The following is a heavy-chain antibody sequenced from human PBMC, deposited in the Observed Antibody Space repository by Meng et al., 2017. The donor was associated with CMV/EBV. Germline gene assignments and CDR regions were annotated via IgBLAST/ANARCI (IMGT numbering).Heavy chain of an antibody. Sequence: GSLRLSCAASGFTFSSYYWGWIRQPPGKGLEWIGSIYYSGSTYYNPSLKSRVTISVDTSKNQFSLKLSSVTAADTAVYYCASLPNTAMVSWLDYWGQGTLVTVSS. J-gene: IGHJ4*02. CDR1: GFTFSSYY. CDR2: IYYSGST. D-gene: IGHD5-18*01. CDR3: ASLPNTAMVSWLDY. V-gene: IGHV4-39*07.